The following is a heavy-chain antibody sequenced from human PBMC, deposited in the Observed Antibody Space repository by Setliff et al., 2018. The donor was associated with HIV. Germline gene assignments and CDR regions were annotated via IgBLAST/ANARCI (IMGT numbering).Heavy chain of an antibody. J-gene: IGHJ4*02. Sequence: SETLSLTCTVSGGSISSGDYYWSWIRQTPGQGLEWIGRFYTSGSTNYNPSLKSRVTMSVDTSKNQFYLKLSSVTAADTAVYYCARDRLTYYFDYWGQGILVTVSS. V-gene: IGHV4-61*02. CDR2: FYTSGST. CDR1: GGSISSGDYY. CDR3: ARDRLTYYFDY. D-gene: IGHD3-22*01.